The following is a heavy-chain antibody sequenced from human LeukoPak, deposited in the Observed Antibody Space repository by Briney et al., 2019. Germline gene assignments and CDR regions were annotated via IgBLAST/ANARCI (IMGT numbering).Heavy chain of an antibody. Sequence: GGSLRLSCAASGFTFDDYAMHWVRQAPGKGLEWVSGISWNSGSIGYADSVKGRFTISRDNAKNSLSLQMNSLRAEDTAVYYCARPLMYYYGSETYFWFDPWGQGTLVTVSS. CDR3: ARPLMYYYGSETYFWFDP. CDR2: ISWNSGSI. D-gene: IGHD3-10*01. CDR1: GFTFDDYA. J-gene: IGHJ5*02. V-gene: IGHV3-9*01.